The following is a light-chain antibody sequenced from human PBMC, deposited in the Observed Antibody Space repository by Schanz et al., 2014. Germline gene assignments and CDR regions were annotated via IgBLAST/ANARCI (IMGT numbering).Light chain of an antibody. V-gene: IGKV3-20*01. CDR2: GAS. Sequence: EILMTQSPATLSVSPGERATLSCRASQSVSTKLAWYQQKPGQAPRLLIYGASSRATGIPDRFSGSGSGTDFTLTISRLEPEDFAVYYCQQYGSSPRTFGQGTKVEIK. CDR1: QSVSTK. CDR3: QQYGSSPRT. J-gene: IGKJ1*01.